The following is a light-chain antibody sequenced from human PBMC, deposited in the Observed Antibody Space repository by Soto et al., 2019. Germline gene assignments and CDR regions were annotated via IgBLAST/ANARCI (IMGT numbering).Light chain of an antibody. J-gene: IGLJ1*01. CDR2: GNS. V-gene: IGLV1-40*01. CDR1: SSNIGAGYD. Sequence: QSVLTQPPSVSGAPGQRVTISCTGSSSNIGAGYDVHWYQQVPGTAPKLLIYGNSNRPSGVPDRFSGSKSGTSASLAITGLQAEDEADYYCQSFGSSLSGYVFGTGTKATV. CDR3: QSFGSSLSGYV.